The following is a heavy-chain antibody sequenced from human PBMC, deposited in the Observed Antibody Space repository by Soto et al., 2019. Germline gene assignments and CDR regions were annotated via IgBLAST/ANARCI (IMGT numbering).Heavy chain of an antibody. CDR2: INSYSGST. CDR3: ASRSGQLPYYFDY. J-gene: IGHJ4*02. V-gene: IGHV1-18*03. D-gene: IGHD5-18*01. CDR1: RFTLTNYG. Sequence: QVQLVQSGAEVKKPGASVMFSCKASRFTLTNYGIGWVRQAPGQGLEWMGWINSYSGSTNYAQKLQGRVTMTRDTSTSTAYMELRSLRSDDMAVYYCASRSGQLPYYFDYWGQGTLVTVSS.